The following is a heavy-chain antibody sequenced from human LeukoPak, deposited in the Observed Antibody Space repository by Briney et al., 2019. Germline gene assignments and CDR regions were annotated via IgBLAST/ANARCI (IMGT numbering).Heavy chain of an antibody. Sequence: SETLSLTCAVYGGSFSGYYRSWIRQPPGKGLEWIGEINHSGSTNYNPSLKSRVTISVDTSKNQFSLKLSSVTAADTAVYYCARGLRYYDSSGSYYFDYWGQGTLVTVSS. CDR3: ARGLRYYDSSGSYYFDY. V-gene: IGHV4-34*01. CDR2: INHSGST. CDR1: GGSFSGYY. D-gene: IGHD3-22*01. J-gene: IGHJ4*02.